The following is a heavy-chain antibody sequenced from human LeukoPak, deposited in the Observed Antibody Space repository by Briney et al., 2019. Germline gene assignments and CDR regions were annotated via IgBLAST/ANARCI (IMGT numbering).Heavy chain of an antibody. V-gene: IGHV4-31*03. CDR3: ARGRNYIPLFDY. D-gene: IGHD1-7*01. CDR1: GGSISSGGYY. J-gene: IGHJ4*02. Sequence: SQTLSLTCTVSGGSISSGGYYWSWIRQHPGKGLEWIGYIYYSGSTYYNPSLKSRVTISVDTSKNQFSLKLSSVTAADTAVYYCARGRNYIPLFDYWGQGTLVTVSS. CDR2: IYYSGST.